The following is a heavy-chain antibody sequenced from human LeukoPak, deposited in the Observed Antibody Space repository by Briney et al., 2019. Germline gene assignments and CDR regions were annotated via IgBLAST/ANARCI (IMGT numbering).Heavy chain of an antibody. CDR1: GFTFSSYG. CDR3: AREPYDFWSGYPDY. J-gene: IGHJ4*02. D-gene: IGHD3-3*01. Sequence: GGSLRLSCAASGFTFSSYGMHWVRQAPGKGLEWVAVIWYDGSNKYYAGSVKGRFTISRDNSKNTLYLQMNSLRAEDTAVYYCAREPYDFWSGYPDYWGQGTLVTVSS. CDR2: IWYDGSNK. V-gene: IGHV3-33*01.